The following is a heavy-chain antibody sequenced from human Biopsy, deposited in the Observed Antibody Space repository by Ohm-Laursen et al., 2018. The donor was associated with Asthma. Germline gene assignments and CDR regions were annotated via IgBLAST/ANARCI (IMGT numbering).Heavy chain of an antibody. V-gene: IGHV3-30*18. CDR1: GFMFRSFG. CDR2: ISYDGNHK. D-gene: IGHD5-12*01. Sequence: SLRLSCAASGFMFRSFGMHRVRQAPGKGLERVAVISYDGNHKFYEDSVKGRFTISRDNSKNTLYLQMNSLRTEDTAVYYCAKRRGYSGHDNDYWGQGTLVIVSS. J-gene: IGHJ4*02. CDR3: AKRRGYSGHDNDY.